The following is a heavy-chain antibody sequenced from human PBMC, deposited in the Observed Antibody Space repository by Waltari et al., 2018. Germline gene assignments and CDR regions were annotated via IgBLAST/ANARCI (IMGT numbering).Heavy chain of an antibody. V-gene: IGHV1-69-2*01. CDR1: GYTFPDYY. CDR3: SRSGSDDWFDP. J-gene: IGHJ5*02. D-gene: IGHD2-15*01. Sequence: EVQLLQSGAEVKKPGATVKIPCKSSGYTFPDYYIHWVKQTPGKGLEWMGRVGPKDGETIYAEKFQDRVTISADTSTDTVYMIMNGLRFDDTTLYFCSRSGSDDWFDPWGRGTPVTVVS. CDR2: VGPKDGET.